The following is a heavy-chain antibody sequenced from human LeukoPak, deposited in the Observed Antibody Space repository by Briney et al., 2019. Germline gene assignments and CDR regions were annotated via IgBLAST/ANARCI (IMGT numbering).Heavy chain of an antibody. CDR2: ISYDGSNK. Sequence: PGGSLRLSCAASGFTFSSYGMHWVRQAPGKGLEWVAVISYDGSNKYYADSVKGRFTISRDNSKNTLYLQMNSLRAEDTAVYYCAKELANSYGEDFDYWGQGTLVTVSS. CDR3: AKELANSYGEDFDY. CDR1: GFTFSSYG. J-gene: IGHJ4*02. V-gene: IGHV3-30*18. D-gene: IGHD5-18*01.